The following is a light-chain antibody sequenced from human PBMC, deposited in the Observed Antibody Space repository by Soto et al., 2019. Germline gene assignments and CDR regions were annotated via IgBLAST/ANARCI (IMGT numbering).Light chain of an antibody. J-gene: IGKJ2*01. CDR1: RDIGTF. V-gene: IGKV1-33*01. Sequence: DIQMTQSPSSLSASIGDRVTFTCQASRDIGTFLNWFHQKPGEDPKLLVYDASKLETGVPSRFSGGGSGTHFTFTITSLQPEDVATYFCLQYNNLPYTFGRGTKLQIK. CDR2: DAS. CDR3: LQYNNLPYT.